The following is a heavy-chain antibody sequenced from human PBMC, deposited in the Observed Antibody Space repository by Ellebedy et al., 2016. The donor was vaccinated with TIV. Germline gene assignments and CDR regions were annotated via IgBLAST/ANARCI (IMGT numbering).Heavy chain of an antibody. J-gene: IGHJ6*02. D-gene: IGHD1-26*01. CDR3: ARDGARTLGYYYYGMDV. V-gene: IGHV3-53*01. CDR2: IYSGGST. CDR1: GFTVSSNY. Sequence: GGSLRLXCAASGFTVSSNYMSWVRQAPGKGLEWVSVIYSGGSTYYADSVKGRFTISRDNSKNTLYLQMNSLRAEDTAVYYCARDGARTLGYYYYGMDVWGQGTTVTVSS.